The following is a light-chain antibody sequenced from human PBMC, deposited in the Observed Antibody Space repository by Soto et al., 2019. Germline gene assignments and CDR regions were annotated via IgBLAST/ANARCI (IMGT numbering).Light chain of an antibody. Sequence: EIVLTQSPATLSLSPGERATLSCRASQSVTTSLAWFQHKPGQAPRLLIYAASNRATGIPARFSGSGSGTDFTLTISGLEPADFAVYYCQQRQSWPRTFGQGTKVDIK. CDR2: AAS. CDR3: QQRQSWPRT. V-gene: IGKV3-11*01. J-gene: IGKJ1*01. CDR1: QSVTTS.